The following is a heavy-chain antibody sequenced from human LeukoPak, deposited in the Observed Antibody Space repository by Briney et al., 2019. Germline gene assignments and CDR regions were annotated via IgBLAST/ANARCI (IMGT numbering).Heavy chain of an antibody. CDR2: ISGGGGTT. CDR3: AKVVGGGSWYHEPYDY. D-gene: IGHD6-13*01. V-gene: IGHV3-23*01. CDR1: EFTFSSYA. Sequence: GGSLRLSCAASEFTFSSYAMSWVRQAPGKGLEWVSVISGGGGTTYYADSVKGRFTIARDNSKNTLDLQMNSLRAEDTALYYCAKVVGGGSWYHEPYDYWGQGTLVTVSS. J-gene: IGHJ4*02.